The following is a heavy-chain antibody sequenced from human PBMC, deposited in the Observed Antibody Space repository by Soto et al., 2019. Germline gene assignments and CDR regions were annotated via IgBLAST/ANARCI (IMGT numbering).Heavy chain of an antibody. CDR1: GYAFTGYY. D-gene: IGHD3-10*01. CDR3: ASLWFGELGYYFDY. Sequence: ASVKVSCKASGYAFTGYYMHWVRQAPGQGLEWMGWINPNSGGTNYAQKFQGRVTMTRDTSISTAYMELSRLRSDDTAVYYCASLWFGELGYYFDYWGQGTLVTVSS. V-gene: IGHV1-2*02. CDR2: INPNSGGT. J-gene: IGHJ4*02.